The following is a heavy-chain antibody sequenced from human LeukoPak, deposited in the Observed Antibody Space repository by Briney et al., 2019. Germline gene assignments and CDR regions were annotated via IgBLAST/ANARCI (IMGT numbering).Heavy chain of an antibody. D-gene: IGHD6-19*01. J-gene: IGHJ5*02. CDR1: GGSISSSSYY. CDR2: IYYSGST. V-gene: IGHV4-39*07. Sequence: SETLSLTCTVSGGSISSSSYYWGWIRQPPGKGLEWIGSIYYSGSTYYNPSLKSRVTISVDTSKNQFSLKLSSVTAADTAVYYCARGQGYGGWYFDWFDPWGQGTLVTVSS. CDR3: ARGQGYGGWYFDWFDP.